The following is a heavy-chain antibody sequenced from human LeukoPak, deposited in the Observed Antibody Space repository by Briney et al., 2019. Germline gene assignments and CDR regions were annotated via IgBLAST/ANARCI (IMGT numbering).Heavy chain of an antibody. V-gene: IGHV1-69*06. J-gene: IGHJ4*02. CDR3: ASTAPGGYSGDQPLDY. D-gene: IGHD5-12*01. CDR2: IIPIFGAA. Sequence: SVKVSRKASGGTFSSYAISWVRQAPGQGLEWMGGIIPIFGAANYAQKFQGRVTITADKSTSTAYMELSSLRSEDTAVYYCASTAPGGYSGDQPLDYWGQGTLVTVSS. CDR1: GGTFSSYA.